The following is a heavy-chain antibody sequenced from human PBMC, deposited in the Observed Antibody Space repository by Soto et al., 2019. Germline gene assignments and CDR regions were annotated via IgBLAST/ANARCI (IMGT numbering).Heavy chain of an antibody. CDR3: AVPAASVAGASGSDYYYGMDV. V-gene: IGHV4-39*01. Sequence: SETLSLTCTVSGGSISSSSYSWGWIRQPPGKGLECFGYIYYSGSPYYNPSLKSRVTISVDTSKNQFSLKLSSVTAADTAVYYCAVPAASVAGASGSDYYYGMDVWGQGTTVTVSS. D-gene: IGHD6-19*01. J-gene: IGHJ6*02. CDR1: GGSISSSSYS. CDR2: IYYSGSP.